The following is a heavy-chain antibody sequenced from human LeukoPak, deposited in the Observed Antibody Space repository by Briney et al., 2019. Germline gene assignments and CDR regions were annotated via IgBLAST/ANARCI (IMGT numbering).Heavy chain of an antibody. V-gene: IGHV4-39*01. CDR2: IYYSGST. Sequence: PSETLSLTCTVSGGSISSSSYYWGWIRQPPGKGLEWIGSIYYSGSTYYNPSLKSRVTISVDTSKNQFSLKLSSVTAADTAVYYCALQYYDILTGYYYDAFDIWGQGTMVTVSS. CDR3: ALQYYDILTGYYYDAFDI. CDR1: GGSISSSSYY. D-gene: IGHD3-9*01. J-gene: IGHJ3*02.